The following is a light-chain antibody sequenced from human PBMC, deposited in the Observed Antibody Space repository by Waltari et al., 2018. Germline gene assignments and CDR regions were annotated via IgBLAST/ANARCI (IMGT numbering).Light chain of an antibody. CDR3: AAWDDSLSGWV. CDR1: SSHIGSNY. J-gene: IGLJ3*02. CDR2: RNN. Sequence: QSTLTQPPSASGTPGQRVTIPCSGSSSHIGSNYVYWYQQFPGTAPQALIYRNNQRPSGVPDRFSGARSGSSASLIIGGLRSEDEADYYCAAWDDSLSGWVFGGGTKVTVL. V-gene: IGLV1-47*01.